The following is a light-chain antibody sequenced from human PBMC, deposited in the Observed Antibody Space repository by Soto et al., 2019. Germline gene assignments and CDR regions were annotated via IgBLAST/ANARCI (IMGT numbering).Light chain of an antibody. J-gene: IGKJ5*01. V-gene: IGKV3-15*01. Sequence: EIVMTQSPATLSVSPGERATLPCKSSQSVRSNLAWYQRKPGQAPRLLIYGASTRAPGFPARFSGSGSGTDFTLTISRLEPEDFAVFYCQHYGSSPLITLGRGTRLEIK. CDR1: QSVRSN. CDR2: GAS. CDR3: QHYGSSPLIT.